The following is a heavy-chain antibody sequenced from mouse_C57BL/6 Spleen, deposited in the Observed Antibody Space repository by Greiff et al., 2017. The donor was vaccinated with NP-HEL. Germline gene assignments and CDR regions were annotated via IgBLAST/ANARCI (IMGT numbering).Heavy chain of an antibody. CDR3: AGSSYYAMDY. D-gene: IGHD1-1*01. Sequence: QVQLQQSGAELARPGASVKLSCKASGYTFTSYGISWVKQRTGQGLEWIGEIYPRSGNTYYNEKFKGKARLTADKSSSTAYMELRSLTSEDSAVYFCAGSSYYAMDYWGQGTSVTVSS. CDR2: IYPRSGNT. V-gene: IGHV1-81*01. CDR1: GYTFTSYG. J-gene: IGHJ4*01.